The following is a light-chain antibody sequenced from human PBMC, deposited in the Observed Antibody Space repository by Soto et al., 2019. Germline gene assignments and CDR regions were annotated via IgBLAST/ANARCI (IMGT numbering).Light chain of an antibody. Sequence: DRVAVPFRASQSISSYLNWYQQKPGKAPKLLIYSASTLVRGVPSRFSGSGSGTEFTLTISSLQPEDIGTYYCQQHVKLVSFGQGTKVDIK. J-gene: IGKJ2*01. CDR3: QQHVKLVS. CDR2: SAS. V-gene: IGKV1-39*01. CDR1: QSISSY.